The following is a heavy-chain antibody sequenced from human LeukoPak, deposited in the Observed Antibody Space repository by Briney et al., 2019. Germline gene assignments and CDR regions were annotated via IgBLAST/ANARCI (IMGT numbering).Heavy chain of an antibody. Sequence: ASVKVSCKASGGTFSSYAISWVRQAPGQGLEWMGGIISIFGTANYAQKFQGRVTITAGESTSTAYMELSSLRSEDTAVYYCARACTSCPRYYYGMDVWGQGTTVTVSS. D-gene: IGHD2-2*01. V-gene: IGHV1-69*13. J-gene: IGHJ6*02. CDR2: IISIFGTA. CDR1: GGTFSSYA. CDR3: ARACTSCPRYYYGMDV.